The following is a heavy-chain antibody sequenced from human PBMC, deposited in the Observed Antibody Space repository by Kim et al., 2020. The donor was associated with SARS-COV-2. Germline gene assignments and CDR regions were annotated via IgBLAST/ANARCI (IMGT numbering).Heavy chain of an antibody. D-gene: IGHD5-12*01. CDR3: ARDRSGSDSWFDP. J-gene: IGHJ5*02. CDR1: GDSISDGNYY. Sequence: SETLSLTCSVSGDSISDGNYYWSWIRQPPGKGLEWIGYIYYSGSTNYKPSLKSRVTISVDTSKNKFSLKLSSVTAADTAVYYCARDRSGSDSWFDPWGQG. CDR2: IYYSGST. V-gene: IGHV4-61*01.